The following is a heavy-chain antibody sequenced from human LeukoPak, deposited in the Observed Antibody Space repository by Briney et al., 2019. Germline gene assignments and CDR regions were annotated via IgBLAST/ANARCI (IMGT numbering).Heavy chain of an antibody. D-gene: IGHD4-17*01. Sequence: PSQTLSLTCTVSGGSISSGDYYWSWIRQHPGKGLEWIGYISYSGSTYYNPSLKSRVTMSVDTSKNQFSLKLSSVTAADTAVYCCAREPNYGDHFIDHWGQGTLVTVSS. CDR3: AREPNYGDHFIDH. CDR1: GGSISSGDYY. J-gene: IGHJ4*02. V-gene: IGHV4-31*03. CDR2: ISYSGST.